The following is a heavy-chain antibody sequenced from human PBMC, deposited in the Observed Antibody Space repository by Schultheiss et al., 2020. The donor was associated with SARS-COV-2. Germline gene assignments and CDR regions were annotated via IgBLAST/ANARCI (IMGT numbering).Heavy chain of an antibody. J-gene: IGHJ4*02. CDR2: IYFTGIT. D-gene: IGHD5-24*01. CDR3: ARATRVESLFSVRGGSFDF. CDR1: GSSITGFF. Sequence: SETLSLTCSFSGSSITGFFWTWIRQPPGKGLDPIGNIYFTGITKYNPSLKSRVTISIDTSKNQFSLKLGSVTAADTAVYFCARATRVESLFSVRGGSFDFWGRGALVTVSS. V-gene: IGHV4-59*01.